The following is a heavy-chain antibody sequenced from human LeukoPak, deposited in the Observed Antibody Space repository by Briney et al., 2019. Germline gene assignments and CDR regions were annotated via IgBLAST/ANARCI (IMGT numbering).Heavy chain of an antibody. D-gene: IGHD3-16*01. CDR2: TYYRSKWYN. CDR1: GDSVSSHSTA. CDR3: AREMGDAFDI. J-gene: IGHJ3*02. Sequence: SQTLSLTCAISGDSVSSHSTAWSWIRQSPSRGLEWLGRTYYRSKWYNDYAVSMKSRITINPDTSKNQFSLQLNSVTPEDAAVYYCAREMGDAFDIWGQGTMVTVSS. V-gene: IGHV6-1*01.